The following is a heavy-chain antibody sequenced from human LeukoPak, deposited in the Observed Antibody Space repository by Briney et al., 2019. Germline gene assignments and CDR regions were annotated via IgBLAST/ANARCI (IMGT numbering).Heavy chain of an antibody. CDR3: ARTSIAAADSDAFDI. CDR1: GFTFSSYA. Sequence: GGSLRLSCSASGFTFSSYAMSWVRQAPGKGLEWVSVISGSGGSTYYADSVKGRFTISRDNSKNMLYLQMNSLRAEDTAVYHCARTSIAAADSDAFDIWGQGTMVTVSS. V-gene: IGHV3-23*01. J-gene: IGHJ3*02. CDR2: ISGSGGST. D-gene: IGHD6-13*01.